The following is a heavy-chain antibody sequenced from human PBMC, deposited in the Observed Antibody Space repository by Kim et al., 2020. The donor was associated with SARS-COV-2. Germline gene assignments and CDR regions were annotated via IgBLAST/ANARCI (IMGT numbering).Heavy chain of an antibody. Sequence: AAEGRFTISRDNSKNTLSLQMNSLRAEDTAVYYCDRGGYYDSSGYHLDYWGQGTLVTVSS. CDR3: DRGGYYDSSGYHLDY. J-gene: IGHJ4*02. V-gene: IGHV3-30*03. D-gene: IGHD3-22*01.